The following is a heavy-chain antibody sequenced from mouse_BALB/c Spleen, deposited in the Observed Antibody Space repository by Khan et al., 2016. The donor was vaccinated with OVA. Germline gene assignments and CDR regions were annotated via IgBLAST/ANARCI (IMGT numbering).Heavy chain of an antibody. Sequence: QIQLVQSGPELKKPGETVRISCKASGYTFTTAGIQWVQKMPGKGLKWIGWINTHSGVPKYAEDFKGRFAFSLEISVNTAYLQITNLKNEDTATYIGARGAAAYDRDGGGAMEYWGQGTSVTVSS. D-gene: IGHD2-12*01. CDR1: GYTFTTAG. CDR2: INTHSGVP. J-gene: IGHJ4*01. CDR3: ARGAAAYDRDGGGAMEY. V-gene: IGHV9-4*02.